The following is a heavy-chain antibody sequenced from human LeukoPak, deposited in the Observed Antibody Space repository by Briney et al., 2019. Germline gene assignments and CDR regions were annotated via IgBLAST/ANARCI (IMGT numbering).Heavy chain of an antibody. Sequence: SETLSLTCTVSGGSISSSSYYWGWIRQPPGKGLEWIGSIYYSGSTYYNPSLKSRVTISVDTSKNQFSLKLSSVTAADTAVYYCATKPYYYGMDVWGQGTTVTVSS. CDR1: GGSISSSSYY. V-gene: IGHV4-39*01. J-gene: IGHJ6*02. CDR2: IYYSGST. CDR3: ATKPYYYGMDV.